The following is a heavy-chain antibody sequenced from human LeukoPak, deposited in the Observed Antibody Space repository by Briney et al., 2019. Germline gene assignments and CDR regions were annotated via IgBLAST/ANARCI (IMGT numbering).Heavy chain of an antibody. Sequence: SGGSLRLSCAASGFTVSGDYTTWVRQAPGKGLEWVSLIYSDGGTYYADSVKGRFTISRDNSKNTLYLQMNSLRAEDTAVYYRTRGQFDDAFDIWGQGTMVTVSS. V-gene: IGHV3-53*01. D-gene: IGHD3-16*01. CDR1: GFTVSGDY. CDR2: IYSDGGT. CDR3: TRGQFDDAFDI. J-gene: IGHJ3*02.